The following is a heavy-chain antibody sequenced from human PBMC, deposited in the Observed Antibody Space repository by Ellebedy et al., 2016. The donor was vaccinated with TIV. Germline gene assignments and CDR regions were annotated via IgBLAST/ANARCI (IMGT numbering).Heavy chain of an antibody. J-gene: IGHJ4*02. V-gene: IGHV1-3*01. CDR3: ARSGDTSKAFTPSLDY. CDR1: GYTFSTYA. CDR2: INAGTANT. Sequence: AASVNVSCKASGYTFSTYAMHWVRQAPGHRLEWMGWINAGTANTKYSQKFKGRVTITRDTSASTAYMELSSLRSEDTAVYYCARSGDTSKAFTPSLDYWGQGTLVTVSS. D-gene: IGHD5-18*01.